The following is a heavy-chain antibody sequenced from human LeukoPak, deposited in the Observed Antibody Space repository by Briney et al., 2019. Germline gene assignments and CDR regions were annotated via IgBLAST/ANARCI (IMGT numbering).Heavy chain of an antibody. D-gene: IGHD4-23*01. CDR3: VRESALAPVLGTRYSYYGMDV. V-gene: IGHV1-46*01. Sequence: ASVKVSCKASGYTFTSYYMHWVRQAPGQGLEWMGIINPSGGSTSYAQKFQGRVTMTRDTSTSTVYMELSSLRSEDTAVYYCVRESALAPVLGTRYSYYGMDVWGQGTTVTVSS. CDR1: GYTFTSYY. CDR2: INPSGGST. J-gene: IGHJ6*02.